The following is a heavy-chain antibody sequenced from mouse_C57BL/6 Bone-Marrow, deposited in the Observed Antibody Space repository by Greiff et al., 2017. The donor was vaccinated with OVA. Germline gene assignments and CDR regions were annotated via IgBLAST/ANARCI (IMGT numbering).Heavy chain of an antibody. Sequence: EVQLVESGGDLVKPGGSLKLSCAASGFTFSSYGMSWVRQTPDKRLEWVATISSGGSYTYYPDSVTGRFPISRAKAKHTLYLQMSSLKSEDTAMYYCARQNYYGKRYYYAMDYWGQGTSVTVSS. D-gene: IGHD1-1*01. CDR1: GFTFSSYG. CDR3: ARQNYYGKRYYYAMDY. J-gene: IGHJ4*01. V-gene: IGHV5-6*01. CDR2: ISSGGSYT.